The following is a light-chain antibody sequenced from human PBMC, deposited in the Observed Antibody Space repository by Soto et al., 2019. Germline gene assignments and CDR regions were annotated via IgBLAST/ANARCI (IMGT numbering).Light chain of an antibody. V-gene: IGLV1-40*01. CDR1: SSNIGAGYD. CDR2: GNS. CDR3: QSYDSSLSALYV. J-gene: IGLJ1*01. Sequence: QSVRTQPPSVSGAPGQRVTISCTGRSSNIGAGYDVHWYQQLPGTAPKLLIYGNSNRPSGVPDRFSGSKSGTSASLDITGLRAEDEADYYCQSYDSSLSALYVFGTGTKLTVL.